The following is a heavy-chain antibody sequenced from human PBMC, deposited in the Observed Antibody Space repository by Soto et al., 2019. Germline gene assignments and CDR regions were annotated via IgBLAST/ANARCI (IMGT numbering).Heavy chain of an antibody. D-gene: IGHD1-26*01. CDR3: VKSVSGVYHY. J-gene: IGHJ4*02. CDR1: GFTFSTFP. Sequence: GGSLRLSCSASGFTFSTFPMHWVRQAPGKGLEYVSAITSNGDNTYYTDSVKGRFTISRDNSKNTLYLQMSSLRAEDTAVYYCVKSVSGVYHYWGQGTLVTVSS. CDR2: ITSNGDNT. V-gene: IGHV3-64D*06.